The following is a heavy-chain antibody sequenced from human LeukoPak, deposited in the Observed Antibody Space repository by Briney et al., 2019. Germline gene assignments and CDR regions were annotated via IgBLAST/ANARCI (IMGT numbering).Heavy chain of an antibody. J-gene: IGHJ4*02. CDR1: GYTFTSYG. V-gene: IGHV1-18*01. CDR2: ISAYNGNT. CDR3: ARRFRYCSSTSCYDY. D-gene: IGHD2-2*01. Sequence: ASVKVSCKASGYTFTSYGISWVRQAPGQGLEWMGWISAYNGNTNYAQKLQGRVTMTTDTSTSTAYMELRSLRSDDTAVYYCARRFRYCSSTSCYDYWGQGTLVTVSS.